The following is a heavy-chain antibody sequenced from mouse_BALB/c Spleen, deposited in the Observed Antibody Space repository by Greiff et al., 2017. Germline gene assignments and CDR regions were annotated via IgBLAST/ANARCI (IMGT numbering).Heavy chain of an antibody. Sequence: QVQLKESGPGLVAPSQSLSITCTVSGFSLTGYGVNWVRQPPGKGLEWLGMIWGDGSTDYNSALKSSLSISKDNSKSQVFLNMNSLQTDDTARYYCARSMIKGYYFDYWGQGTTLTVSS. CDR1: GFSLTGYG. V-gene: IGHV2-6-7*01. J-gene: IGHJ2*01. CDR2: IWGDGST. CDR3: ARSMIKGYYFDY. D-gene: IGHD2-4*01.